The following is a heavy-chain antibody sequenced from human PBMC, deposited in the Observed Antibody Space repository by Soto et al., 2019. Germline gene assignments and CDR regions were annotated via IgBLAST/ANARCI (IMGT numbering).Heavy chain of an antibody. Sequence: QVQLVQSGAEVKKPGASVKVSCKASGYTFTSYAMHWVRQAPGQRLEWMGWINAGNGNTKYSQKFQGRVTITRDTAASTAYMELSSLRSEDTAVYYCARDRYDFWGYSYYYGMDVWGQGTTVTVSS. CDR1: GYTFTSYA. D-gene: IGHD3-3*01. CDR2: INAGNGNT. V-gene: IGHV1-3*01. CDR3: ARDRYDFWGYSYYYGMDV. J-gene: IGHJ6*02.